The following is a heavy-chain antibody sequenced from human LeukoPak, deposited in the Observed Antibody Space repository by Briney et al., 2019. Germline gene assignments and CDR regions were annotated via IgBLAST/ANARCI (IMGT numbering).Heavy chain of an antibody. V-gene: IGHV3-30*04. CDR1: GFPFTRNA. Sequence: SLRLSCVASGFPFTRNAMHWVRQAPGKGLEWVAVTSPDGSEQYYADSVRGRFTISRDNSKNTVFLQMNSLTTEDTAVYSCFTGSEFYYDSWGHGTLVTVSS. CDR2: TSPDGSEQ. J-gene: IGHJ5*01. D-gene: IGHD1-14*01. CDR3: FTGSEFYYDS.